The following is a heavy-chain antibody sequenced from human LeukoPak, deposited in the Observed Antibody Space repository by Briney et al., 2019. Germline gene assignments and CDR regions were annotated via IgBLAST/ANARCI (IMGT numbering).Heavy chain of an antibody. CDR3: ARGLIGYCSSTSCYQSYHFDY. V-gene: IGHV7-4-1*04. CDR1: GYTFTSHA. D-gene: IGHD2-2*01. J-gene: IGHJ4*02. Sequence: ASVKVSCKAFGYTFTSHAMNWVRQAPGQGLEWMGWINTNTGNPTYAQGFTGRFVFSLDTSVSMAYLQISSLKAEDTAVYYCARGLIGYCSSTSCYQSYHFDYWGQGTLVTVSS. CDR2: INTNTGNP.